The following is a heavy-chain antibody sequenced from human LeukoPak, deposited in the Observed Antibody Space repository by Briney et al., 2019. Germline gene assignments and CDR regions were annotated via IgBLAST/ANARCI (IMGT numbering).Heavy chain of an antibody. Sequence: ASVKVSCKASGYTFSGYYIHWVRQAPGQGLEWMGWINPNSGGTNYAQRFQGRVTMTRDTSISTAYMELSRLRFDDTAVYYCARSPDILTGEKFDYWGQGTLVTVSS. CDR2: INPNSGGT. J-gene: IGHJ4*02. D-gene: IGHD3-9*01. CDR1: GYTFSGYY. CDR3: ARSPDILTGEKFDY. V-gene: IGHV1-2*02.